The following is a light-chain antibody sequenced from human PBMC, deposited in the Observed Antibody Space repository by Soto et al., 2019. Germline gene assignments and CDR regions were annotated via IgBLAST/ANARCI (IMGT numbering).Light chain of an antibody. J-gene: IGLJ2*01. CDR1: NIGSKS. CDR2: DDS. V-gene: IGLV3-21*02. CDR3: QVWDSSGDYVV. Sequence: SYELTQPPSVSVAPGQTARITCGGNNIGSKSVHWYQQRPGQAPVLVVYDDSDRPSGIPERFSGSNSGNTASLTVRRVEAGDEADYYRQVWDSSGDYVVFGGGTELTVL.